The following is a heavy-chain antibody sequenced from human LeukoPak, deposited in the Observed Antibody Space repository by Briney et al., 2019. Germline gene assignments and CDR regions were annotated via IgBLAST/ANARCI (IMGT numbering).Heavy chain of an antibody. CDR3: ARDLAGVPGGAFDI. CDR2: IYYSGST. J-gene: IGHJ3*02. Sequence: SETLSLTCTVSGGSISSSSYYWGWLRQPPGKGLEWIGSIYYSGSTYYNPSLKSRVTISVDTSKNQFSLKLSSVTAADTAVYYCARDLAGVPGGAFDIWGQGTMVTVSS. CDR1: GGSISSSSYY. D-gene: IGHD3-10*01. V-gene: IGHV4-39*07.